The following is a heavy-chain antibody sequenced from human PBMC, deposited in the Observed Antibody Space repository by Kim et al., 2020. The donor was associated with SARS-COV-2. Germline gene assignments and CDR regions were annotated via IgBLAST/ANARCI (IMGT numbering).Heavy chain of an antibody. Sequence: SETLSLTCTVSGGSISSSSYYWGWIRQPPGKGLEWIRSIYYSGSTYYNPSLKSRVTISVYTSKNQFSLKLSSVTAADTAVYYCARQLRGAVAGSGVHGYFQYWGQGTLVTVSS. V-gene: IGHV4-39*01. CDR3: ARQLRGAVAGSGVHGYFQY. CDR2: IYYSGST. D-gene: IGHD6-19*01. CDR1: GGSISSSSYY. J-gene: IGHJ1*01.